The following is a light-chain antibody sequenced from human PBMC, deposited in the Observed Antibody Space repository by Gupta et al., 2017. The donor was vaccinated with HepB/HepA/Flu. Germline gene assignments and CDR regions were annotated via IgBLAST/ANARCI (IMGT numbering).Light chain of an antibody. CDR2: GKN. CDR1: SLRSYY. Sequence: SSELTQDPAVSVALGQTVRITCQGDSLRSYYATWYQQKPGQAPLLVIFGKNQRPSGIPDRFSGSSTGSTAALTITGAQAEDEADYYGNSRDSSGNHLVFGGGTKLTVL. CDR3: NSRDSSGNHLV. J-gene: IGLJ3*02. V-gene: IGLV3-19*01.